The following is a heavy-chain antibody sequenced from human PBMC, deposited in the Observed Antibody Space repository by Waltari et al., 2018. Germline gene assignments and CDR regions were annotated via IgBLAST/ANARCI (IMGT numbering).Heavy chain of an antibody. D-gene: IGHD7-27*01. J-gene: IGHJ4*02. CDR2: IMISTTYI. V-gene: IGHV3-21*01. CDR3: VSGGWGFYFDY. CDR1: GFGVSSYS. Sequence: EVQLVESGGGLVKPGGSLRLSGGASGFGVSSYSMNWVRQAPGKGLELVSSIMISTTYIHYADSVKGRFTISRDNAKNSLYLQMNSLRVEDTAVYYCVSGGWGFYFDYWGQGTVVTVSS.